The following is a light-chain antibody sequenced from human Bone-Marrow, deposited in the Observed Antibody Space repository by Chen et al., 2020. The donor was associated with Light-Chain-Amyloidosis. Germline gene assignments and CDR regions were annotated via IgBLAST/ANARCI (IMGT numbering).Light chain of an antibody. CDR1: QSISTS. CDR3: QPYNRYPYP. Sequence: DIQMTQSPSTLSPSVGDRVTITCRASQSISTSLAWYQQKPGKAPKLLIYDASTLEAGVPSRFSGSGSGTYFTLTINSLQPDDFATYFCQPYNRYPYPFGQGIKLEI. CDR2: DAS. V-gene: IGKV1-5*01. J-gene: IGKJ2*01.